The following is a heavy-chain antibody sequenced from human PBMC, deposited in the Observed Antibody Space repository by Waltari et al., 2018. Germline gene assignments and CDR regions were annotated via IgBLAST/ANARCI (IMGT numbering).Heavy chain of an antibody. CDR2: IIPSLGRA. J-gene: IGHJ4*02. CDR1: GGTFSSYP. V-gene: IGHV1-69*08. CDR3: ARDETADTGY. Sequence: QVQLVQSGAEVKKPGSSVKVSCKASGGTFSSYPISWVRQAPGQGLEWMGRIIPSLGRANYAQKCQGRVTITADKSTSTAYMELSSLRAEDTAVYYCARDETADTGYWGQGTLVTVSS. D-gene: IGHD5-18*01.